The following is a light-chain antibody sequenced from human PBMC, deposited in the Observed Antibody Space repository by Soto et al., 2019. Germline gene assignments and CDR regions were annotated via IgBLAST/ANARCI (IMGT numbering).Light chain of an antibody. CDR3: QSYDSSLSVLI. CDR1: SSNIGAGYD. J-gene: IGLJ2*01. Sequence: QAVLTQPPSVSGAPGQRATISCTGRSSNIGAGYDVHWYQQLPGTAPKLLIYGDSNRPSGVPDRFSGSKSGTSASLAITGLQAEDEADYYCQSYDSSLSVLIFGGGTKLTVL. V-gene: IGLV1-40*01. CDR2: GDS.